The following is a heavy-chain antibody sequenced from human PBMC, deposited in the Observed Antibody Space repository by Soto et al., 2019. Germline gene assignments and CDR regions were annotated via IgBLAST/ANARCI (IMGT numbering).Heavy chain of an antibody. J-gene: IGHJ4*02. CDR1: RFTFSSYA. Sequence: EVQLLESGGGLVQPGGSLRLSCAASRFTFSSYAMSWVRQAPGKGLEWVSGISGSGDRTHYADSVKGRFTISRDKSKNTLYLQMNSLRAEDTAVYYCAKSTMIVLVIHEFDSWGQGTLVTVSS. CDR3: AKSTMIVLVIHEFDS. D-gene: IGHD3-22*01. V-gene: IGHV3-23*01. CDR2: ISGSGDRT.